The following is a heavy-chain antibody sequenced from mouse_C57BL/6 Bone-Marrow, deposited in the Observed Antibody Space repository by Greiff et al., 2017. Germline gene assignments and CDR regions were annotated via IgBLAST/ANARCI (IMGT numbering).Heavy chain of an antibody. Sequence: QVQLQQSDAELVRPGASVTLSCKASGYTFTDYEMHWVKQTPVHGLEWIGAIDPETGGTAYNQKFKGKAILTADKSSSTAYMELRSLTSDDSAVYYCSATGTMRLYFDYWGQGTTLTVSS. CDR1: GYTFTDYE. CDR2: IDPETGGT. V-gene: IGHV1-15*01. D-gene: IGHD4-1*02. J-gene: IGHJ2*01. CDR3: SATGTMRLYFDY.